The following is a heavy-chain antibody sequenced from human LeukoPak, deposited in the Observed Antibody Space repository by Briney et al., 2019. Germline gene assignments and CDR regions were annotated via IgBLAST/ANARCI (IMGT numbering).Heavy chain of an antibody. CDR3: ARGTELALRYFDWSKPGTYYFDY. CDR2: IYTSGNT. V-gene: IGHV4-4*07. D-gene: IGHD3-9*01. Sequence: SETLSLTCTVSGGSISSYYWSWIRQPAGKGLEWIGRIYTSGNTNYNPSLKSRVTMSVDTSKNQFSLKLSSVTAADTAVYYCARGTELALRYFDWSKPGTYYFDYWGQGTLVTVSS. CDR1: GGSISSYY. J-gene: IGHJ4*02.